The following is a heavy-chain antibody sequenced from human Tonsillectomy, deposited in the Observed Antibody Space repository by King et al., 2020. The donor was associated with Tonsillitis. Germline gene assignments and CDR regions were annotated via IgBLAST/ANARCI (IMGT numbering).Heavy chain of an antibody. CDR3: ARVAYRELGY. V-gene: IGHV4-34*01. CDR2: INHSGST. Sequence: VQLQQWGAGLLKPSETLSLTCAVYGGSFSGYYWSWIRQPPGKGLEWIGEINHSGSTNYNPSLKSRVTISVDTSKNQFSLKLSSVTAADTAVYYCARVAYRELGYWGQGPLVTVSS. D-gene: IGHD3-16*01. CDR1: GGSFSGYY. J-gene: IGHJ4*02.